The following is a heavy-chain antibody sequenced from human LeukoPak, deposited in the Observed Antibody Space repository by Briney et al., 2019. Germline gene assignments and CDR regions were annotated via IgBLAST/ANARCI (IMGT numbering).Heavy chain of an antibody. CDR3: AREPAYYYDSRGRTDFDY. CDR2: IIPILGIA. D-gene: IGHD3-22*01. J-gene: IGHJ4*02. V-gene: IGHV1-69*04. Sequence: SVKVSCKASGGTFSSYAISWVRQAPGRGLEWMGRIIPILGIANYAQKFQGRVTITADKSTSTAYMELSSLRSEDTAVYYCAREPAYYYDSRGRTDFDYWGQGTLVTVSS. CDR1: GGTFSSYA.